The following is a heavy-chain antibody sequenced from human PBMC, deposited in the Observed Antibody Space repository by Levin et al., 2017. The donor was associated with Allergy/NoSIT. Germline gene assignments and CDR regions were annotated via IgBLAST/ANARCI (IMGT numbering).Heavy chain of an antibody. D-gene: IGHD2-15*01. CDR1: GFSFNDFW. Sequence: PGGSLRLSCAASGFSFNDFWMSWVRQAPGKGLEWVASVKHDGSNIYYVDSVKGRFTISRDNAKNSLYLLMNSLRAEDTAVYYCARSLWRGHCSETICHPNWFDPWGQGTLVIVSS. J-gene: IGHJ5*02. V-gene: IGHV3-7*01. CDR2: VKHDGSNI. CDR3: ARSLWRGHCSETICHPNWFDP.